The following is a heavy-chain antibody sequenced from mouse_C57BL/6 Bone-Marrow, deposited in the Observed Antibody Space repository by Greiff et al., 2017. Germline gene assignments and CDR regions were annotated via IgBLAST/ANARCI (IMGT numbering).Heavy chain of an antibody. J-gene: IGHJ4*01. D-gene: IGHD1-1*02. CDR1: GFTFSDYY. CDR2: ISNGGGST. Sequence: EVMLVESGGGLVQPGGSLKLSCAASGFTFSDYYMYWVRQTPEKRLEWVAYISNGGGSTYYPDTVKGRFTISRDNAKNTLYLQMSRLKSEDTAMYYCARHTGLLYYYAMDYWGQGTSVTVSS. CDR3: ARHTGLLYYYAMDY. V-gene: IGHV5-12*01.